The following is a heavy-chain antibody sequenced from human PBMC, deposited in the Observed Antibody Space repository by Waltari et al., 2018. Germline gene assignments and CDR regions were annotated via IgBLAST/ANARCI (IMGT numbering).Heavy chain of an antibody. CDR1: GFTFSSYS. D-gene: IGHD3-22*01. Sequence: EVQLVESGGGLVQPGGSLRLSCAASGFTFSSYSMNWVRQAPGKGLEWVSYISRSSSTIYYADSVKGRFTISRDNAKNSLYLQMNSLRAEDTAVYYCASCDSSCYYVDYWGQGTLVTVSS. J-gene: IGHJ4*02. CDR3: ASCDSSCYYVDY. V-gene: IGHV3-48*01. CDR2: ISRSSSTI.